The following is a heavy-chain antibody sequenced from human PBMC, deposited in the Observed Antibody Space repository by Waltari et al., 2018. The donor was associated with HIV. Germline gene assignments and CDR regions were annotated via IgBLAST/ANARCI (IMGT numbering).Heavy chain of an antibody. CDR1: GFTVSNNY. CDR2: SYSYGRT. V-gene: IGHV3-66*01. J-gene: IGHJ4*02. CDR3: ARSVTGGHFDY. D-gene: IGHD2-21*02. Sequence: EVQLVESGGGLVQPGGSLRLFCAVFGFTVSNNYISWVRQAPGKGRQCVSVSYSYGRTYSAESVKGKFTSARDNSRNTVFLQMNSLTAEDTAVYYCARSVTGGHFDYWGQGTLVTVSS.